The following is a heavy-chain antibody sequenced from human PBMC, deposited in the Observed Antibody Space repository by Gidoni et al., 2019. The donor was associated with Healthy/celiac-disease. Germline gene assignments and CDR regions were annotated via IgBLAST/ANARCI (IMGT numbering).Heavy chain of an antibody. CDR1: GGTFSSYA. CDR3: ARSRPPYYYDSSGYYYNDAFDI. V-gene: IGHV1-69*04. D-gene: IGHD3-22*01. J-gene: IGHJ3*02. Sequence: VQLVQSGAEVKKPGSSGKGSCKAAGGTFSSYAISGVRQAPGQGLEWMGRIIPILGIANYAQKFQGRVTITADKSTSTAYMELSSLRSEDTAVYYCARSRPPYYYDSSGYYYNDAFDIWGQGTMVTVSS. CDR2: IIPILGIA.